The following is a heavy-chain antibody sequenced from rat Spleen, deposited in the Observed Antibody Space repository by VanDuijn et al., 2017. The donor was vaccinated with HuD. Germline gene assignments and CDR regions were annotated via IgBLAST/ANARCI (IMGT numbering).Heavy chain of an antibody. V-gene: IGHV5-17*01. D-gene: IGHD1-4*01. J-gene: IGHJ3*01. CDR3: ARPNYPGFNYFDY. Sequence: EVQLVESGGGLVQPGNSLKLSCAVSGFTFNDYAMAWVRQAPTKGLEWVATVIYDGSNTYYRDSVKGRFNIPRDNANSTLYLQMDSLRSEDTATYYCARPNYPGFNYFDYWGQGTLVTVSS. CDR1: GFTFNDYA. CDR2: VIYDGSNT.